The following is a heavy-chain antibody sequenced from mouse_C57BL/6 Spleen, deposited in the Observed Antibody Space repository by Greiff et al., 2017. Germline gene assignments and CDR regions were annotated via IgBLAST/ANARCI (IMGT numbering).Heavy chain of an antibody. V-gene: IGHV1-52*01. CDR1: GYTFTSYW. CDR2: IDPSDSET. Sequence: VQLKQPGAELVRPGSSVKQPCKASGYTFTSYWMHWVKQRPIQGLEWIGNIDPSDSETHYNQKFKDKATWTVDKSSSTAYMQPSSLTSEDSAVYYCATAAQAWFAYWGQGTLVTVSA. CDR3: ATAAQAWFAY. J-gene: IGHJ3*01. D-gene: IGHD3-2*02.